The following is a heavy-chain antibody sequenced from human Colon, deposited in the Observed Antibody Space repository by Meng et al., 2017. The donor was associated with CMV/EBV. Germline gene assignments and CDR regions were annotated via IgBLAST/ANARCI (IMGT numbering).Heavy chain of an antibody. Sequence: QLPLKASGSTPVKPTQTIPLTCTFSGFSFITDKAGVGWFRNPPGKALGWLCFIYWDDDTRYSPSLKTRLTITRDTSKNQVILTMTNMDPADTATYYCVRRSYSGQDDYWGQGALVTVSS. CDR2: IYWDDDT. CDR1: GFSFITDKAG. J-gene: IGHJ4*02. CDR3: VRRSYSGQDDY. V-gene: IGHV2-5*02. D-gene: IGHD5-12*01.